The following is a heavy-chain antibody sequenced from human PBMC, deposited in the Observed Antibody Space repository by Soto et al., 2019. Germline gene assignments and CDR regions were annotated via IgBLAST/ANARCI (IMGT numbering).Heavy chain of an antibody. CDR2: ISSSSSYI. Sequence: GGSLRLSCAASGFTFSSYSMNWVRQAPRKGLEWVSSISSSSSYIYYADSVKGRFTISRDNAKNSLYLQMNSLRAEDTAVYYCARYPVAGTGYYYYMDVWGKGTTVTVSS. J-gene: IGHJ6*03. CDR1: GFTFSSYS. D-gene: IGHD6-19*01. V-gene: IGHV3-21*01. CDR3: ARYPVAGTGYYYYMDV.